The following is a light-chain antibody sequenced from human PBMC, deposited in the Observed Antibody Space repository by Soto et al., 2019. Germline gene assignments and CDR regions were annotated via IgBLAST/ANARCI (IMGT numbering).Light chain of an antibody. CDR3: SSYTSDTTLVV. Sequence: QSVLTQPASVSGSPGQSITIPCTGTSSDVGGYDYVSWYQHHPGKAPKLMIYDVTERPPGVSNRLSGSKSGNTASLTISDLQPEDEADYYCSSYTSDTTLVVFGGGTKLTVL. J-gene: IGLJ2*01. V-gene: IGLV2-14*03. CDR2: DVT. CDR1: SSDVGGYDY.